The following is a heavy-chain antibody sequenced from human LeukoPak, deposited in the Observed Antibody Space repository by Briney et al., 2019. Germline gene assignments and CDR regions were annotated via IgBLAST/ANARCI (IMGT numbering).Heavy chain of an antibody. J-gene: IGHJ6*03. V-gene: IGHV4-39*01. CDR1: GGSISSSSYY. CDR2: IYYSGST. CDR3: ARCTVTTGYRDD. D-gene: IGHD4-17*01. Sequence: PSETLSLTCTVSGGSISSSSYYWGWIRQPPGKGLEWIGSIYYSGSTYYNPSLKSRVTISVDTSKNQFSLKLSSVTAADTAVYYCARCTVTTGYRDDWGKGTTVTVSS.